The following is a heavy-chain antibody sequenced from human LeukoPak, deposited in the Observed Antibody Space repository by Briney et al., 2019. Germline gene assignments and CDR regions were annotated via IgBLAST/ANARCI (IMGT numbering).Heavy chain of an antibody. V-gene: IGHV4-59*01. Sequence: SETLSLTCTVSGGSISSYYWRWIRQPPGKGLEWIGYIYYSGSTNYNPSLKSRVTISVDTSKNQFSLKLSSVTAADTAVYYCARTAQWLVLYFDYWGQGTLVTVSS. J-gene: IGHJ4*02. CDR2: IYYSGST. D-gene: IGHD6-19*01. CDR3: ARTAQWLVLYFDY. CDR1: GGSISSYY.